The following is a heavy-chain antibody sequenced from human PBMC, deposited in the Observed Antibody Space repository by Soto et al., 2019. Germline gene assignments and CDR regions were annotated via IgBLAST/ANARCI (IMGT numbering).Heavy chain of an antibody. CDR1: GGSISNHG. J-gene: IGHJ5*02. CDR3: GRGVYDTLLSFEYNFFDP. V-gene: IGHV4-59*11. D-gene: IGHD2-21*02. Sequence: LEILCLSCTVSGGSISNHGWSWIRQPPGKGLEWIGYIYYSGSTNYNPSLKSRVTISTDTSKNQFSLNLNSVTAADTAVYYCGRGVYDTLLSFEYNFFDPWGQGTLVTVSS. CDR2: IYYSGST.